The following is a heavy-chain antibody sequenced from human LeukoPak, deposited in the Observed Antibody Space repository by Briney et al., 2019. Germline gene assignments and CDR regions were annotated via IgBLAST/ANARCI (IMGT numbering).Heavy chain of an antibody. Sequence: ASVKVSCKASGYTFTSYGISWVRQAPGQGLEWMGWISAYNGNTNYPQKLQGRVTMTTDTSTSTAYMELRSLRSDDTAVYYCARVPSNPNYDFWSGYYFDYWGQGTLVTVSS. J-gene: IGHJ4*02. D-gene: IGHD3-3*01. CDR3: ARVPSNPNYDFWSGYYFDY. CDR1: GYTFTSYG. CDR2: ISAYNGNT. V-gene: IGHV1-18*01.